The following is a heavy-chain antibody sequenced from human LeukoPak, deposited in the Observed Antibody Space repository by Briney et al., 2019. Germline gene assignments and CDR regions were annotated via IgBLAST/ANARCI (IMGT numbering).Heavy chain of an antibody. CDR3: ANERGGWFDP. CDR2: IHYRGST. V-gene: IGHV4-59*01. Sequence: PSETLSLTCTVSGGSIGSDYWSWIRQSPGKGLEWIGYIHYRGSTNYNPSLKSRVTISVDTSKNQFSLELRSVTAADTAVYYCANERGGWFDPWGQGTLVTVSS. D-gene: IGHD3-10*01. CDR1: GGSIGSDY. J-gene: IGHJ5*02.